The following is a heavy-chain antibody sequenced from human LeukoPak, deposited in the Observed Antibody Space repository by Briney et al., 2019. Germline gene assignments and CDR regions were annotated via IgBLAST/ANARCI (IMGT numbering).Heavy chain of an antibody. J-gene: IGHJ5*02. CDR2: INHSGST. CDR1: GGSFSGYY. V-gene: IGHV4-34*01. CDR3: VRGRGSLDP. Sequence: SETLSLTCAVYGGSFSGYYWSWIRQPPGKGLEWIGEINHSGSTNYNPSLKSRVTISVDTSKNQFSLKLSSVTAADTAVYYCVRGRGSLDPWGQGTLVTVSS.